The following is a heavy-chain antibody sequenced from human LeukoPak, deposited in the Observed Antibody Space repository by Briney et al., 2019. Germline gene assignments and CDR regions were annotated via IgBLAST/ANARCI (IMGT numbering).Heavy chain of an antibody. Sequence: PSETLSLTCTVSGGSISSYYWSWIRLPPGKGLEWIGYTHYSGTTNYNPSLKSRVTISIDTSKSQFSLKLSSVTAADTAVYYCARAGVTTVVTPDFFDYWGQGTLVTVSS. V-gene: IGHV4-59*12. J-gene: IGHJ4*02. CDR1: GGSISSYY. CDR2: THYSGTT. D-gene: IGHD4-23*01. CDR3: ARAGVTTVVTPDFFDY.